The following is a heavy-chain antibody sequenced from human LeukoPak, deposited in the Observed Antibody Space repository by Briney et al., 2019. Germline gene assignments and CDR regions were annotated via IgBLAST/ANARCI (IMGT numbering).Heavy chain of an antibody. V-gene: IGHV3-30*18. CDR1: GFTFSSYG. Sequence: GGSLRLSCAASGFTFSSYGMHWVRQAPGKGLEWVAVISYDGSNKYYADSVKGRFTISRDNSKNTLYLQMNSLRAEDTAVYYCAKDLTTYYYDSSGYYYHYWGQGTLVTVSS. D-gene: IGHD3-22*01. CDR3: AKDLTTYYYDSSGYYYHY. CDR2: ISYDGSNK. J-gene: IGHJ4*02.